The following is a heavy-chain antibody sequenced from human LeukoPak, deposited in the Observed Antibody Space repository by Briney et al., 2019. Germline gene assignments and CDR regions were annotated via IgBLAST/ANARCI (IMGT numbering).Heavy chain of an antibody. Sequence: PGGSLRLSCAASGFTFSNAWMSWVRQAPGKGLEWVGRIKSKTDGGTTDYAAPVKGRFTISRDDSKNTLYLQMNSLKTEDTAVYYCTTGIGFTMVRGVIGDAFDIWGQGTMVTVSS. J-gene: IGHJ3*02. CDR1: GFTFSNAW. CDR2: IKSKTDGGTT. D-gene: IGHD3-10*01. V-gene: IGHV3-15*01. CDR3: TTGIGFTMVRGVIGDAFDI.